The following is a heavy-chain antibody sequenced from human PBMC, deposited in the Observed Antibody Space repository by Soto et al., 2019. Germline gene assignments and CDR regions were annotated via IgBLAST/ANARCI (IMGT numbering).Heavy chain of an antibody. J-gene: IGHJ5*02. D-gene: IGHD3-22*01. V-gene: IGHV1-69*01. CDR2: IIPIFGTA. CDR1: GGTFSSYA. CDR3: ARDRVRYDSSGYYFYGWFDP. Sequence: QVQLVQSGAEVKKPGSSVKVSCKASGGTFSSYAISWVRQAPGQGLEWMGGIIPIFGTANYAQKFQGRVTITADESTSTDYMELSSLRSEDTAVYYCARDRVRYDSSGYYFYGWFDPWGQGTLVTVSS.